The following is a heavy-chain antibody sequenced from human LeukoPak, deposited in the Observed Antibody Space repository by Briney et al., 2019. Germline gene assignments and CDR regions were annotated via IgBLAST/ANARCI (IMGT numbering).Heavy chain of an antibody. Sequence: NPSETLSLTCTVSGGSISSGGYYWSWIRQHPGKGLEWIGYIYYSGSTYYNPSLKSRVTISVDTSKNQFSLKLSPVTAADTAVYYCATYYYGSGSYSVNYFDYWGQGTLVTVSS. D-gene: IGHD3-10*01. CDR3: ATYYYGSGSYSVNYFDY. J-gene: IGHJ4*02. CDR2: IYYSGST. CDR1: GGSISSGGYY. V-gene: IGHV4-31*03.